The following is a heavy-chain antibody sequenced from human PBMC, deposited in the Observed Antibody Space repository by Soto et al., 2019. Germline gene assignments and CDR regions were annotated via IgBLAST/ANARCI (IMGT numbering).Heavy chain of an antibody. CDR2: ISYDGSNK. D-gene: IGHD3-16*02. Sequence: GGSLRLSCAASGFTFSSYGMHWVRQAPGKGLEWVAVISYDGSNKYYADSVKGRFTISRDNSKNTLYLQMNSLRAEDTAVYYCAKVVSRRGELSPNNRYFDYWGQGTLVTVSS. CDR3: AKVVSRRGELSPNNRYFDY. CDR1: GFTFSSYG. V-gene: IGHV3-30*18. J-gene: IGHJ4*02.